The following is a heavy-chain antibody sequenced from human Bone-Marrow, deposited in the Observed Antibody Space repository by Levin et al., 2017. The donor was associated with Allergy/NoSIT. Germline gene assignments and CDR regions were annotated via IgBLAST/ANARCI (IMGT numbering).Heavy chain of an antibody. CDR3: ARETAAGDLSNPCDI. V-gene: IGHV3-30*04. J-gene: IGHJ3*02. D-gene: IGHD6-25*01. CDR1: GFTFGSYA. CDR2: ISYDGSRK. Sequence: QAGGSLRLSCVASGFTFGSYAMNWVRQDPGKGLEWVAVISYDGSRKYYGDSVTGRFTISRDNSKNTLYLQMNGLGAEDTATYFCARETAAGDLSNPCDIWGQGTVVTVS.